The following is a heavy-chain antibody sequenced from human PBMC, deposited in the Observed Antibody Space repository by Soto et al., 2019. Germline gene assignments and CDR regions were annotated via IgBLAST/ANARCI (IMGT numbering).Heavy chain of an antibody. D-gene: IGHD3-22*01. J-gene: IGHJ4*02. Sequence: EQLVQSGAEVKKPGSSVKVSCKASGGTFSSYAISWVRQAPGQGLEWMGGIIPIFGTANYAQKFQGRVTITADESTSTAYMELSRLRSEDTAVYYCARDLGTYYYDSSGYYPSVWCQGTLVTVSS. CDR3: ARDLGTYYYDSSGYYPSV. CDR1: GGTFSSYA. V-gene: IGHV1-69*01. CDR2: IIPIFGTA.